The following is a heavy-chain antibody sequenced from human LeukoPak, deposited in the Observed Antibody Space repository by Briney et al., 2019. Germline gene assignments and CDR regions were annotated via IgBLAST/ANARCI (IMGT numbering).Heavy chain of an antibody. D-gene: IGHD1-1*01. J-gene: IGHJ3*02. CDR1: GGSVSSGSYY. CDR3: ARNDPADAFDI. Sequence: PSETLSLTCTVSGGSVSSGSYYWSWIRQPPGEGLEWIGYIYYSGSTNYNPSLKSRVTISVDTSKNQFSLKLSSVTAADTAVYYCARNDPADAFDIWGQGTMVTVSS. V-gene: IGHV4-61*01. CDR2: IYYSGST.